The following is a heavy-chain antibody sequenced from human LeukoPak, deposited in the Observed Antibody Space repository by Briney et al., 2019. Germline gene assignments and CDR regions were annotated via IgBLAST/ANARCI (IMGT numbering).Heavy chain of an antibody. CDR1: GFTFSSYE. J-gene: IGHJ3*02. D-gene: IGHD6-19*01. CDR3: ARASGYSSGWYELGDAFDI. CDR2: ISSSGSTI. Sequence: GSLRLSCAASGFTFSSYEMNWVRQAPGKGLEWVSYISSSGSTIYYADSVKGRFTISRDNAKNSLYLQMNSLRAEDTAVYYCARASGYSSGWYELGDAFDIWGQGTMVTVSS. V-gene: IGHV3-48*03.